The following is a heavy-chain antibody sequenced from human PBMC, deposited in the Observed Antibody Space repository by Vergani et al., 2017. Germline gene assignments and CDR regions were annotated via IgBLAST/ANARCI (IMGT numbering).Heavy chain of an antibody. V-gene: IGHV4-61*02. CDR2: IYTSGST. Sequence: QVQLQESGPGLVKPSQTLSLTCTVSGGSISSGSYYWSWIRQPAGKGLEWIGRIYTSGSTNYNPSLKSRVTMSVDTSKNQFSLKLSSVTAADTAVYYCGRDKRGYFSSTSCYAPFGYWGQGTLVTVSS. D-gene: IGHD2-2*01. CDR3: GRDKRGYFSSTSCYAPFGY. J-gene: IGHJ4*02. CDR1: GGSISSGSYY.